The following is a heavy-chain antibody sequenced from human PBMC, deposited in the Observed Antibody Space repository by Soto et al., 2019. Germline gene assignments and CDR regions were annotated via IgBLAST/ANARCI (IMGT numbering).Heavy chain of an antibody. V-gene: IGHV1-69*13. CDR1: GCTFSSYA. J-gene: IGHJ6*02. CDR3: ARDRGVVVPAAIGATYYYYGMDV. CDR2: IIPIFGTA. D-gene: IGHD2-2*01. Sequence: SVKVSCKASGCTFSSYAISCVRQAPGQVLEWMGGIIPIFGTANYAQKFQGRVTITADESTSTAYMELSSLRSEDTAVYYCARDRGVVVPAAIGATYYYYGMDVWGQGTTVTVSS.